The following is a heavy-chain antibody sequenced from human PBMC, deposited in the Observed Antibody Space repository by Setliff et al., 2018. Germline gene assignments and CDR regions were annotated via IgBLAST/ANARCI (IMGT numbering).Heavy chain of an antibody. D-gene: IGHD6-6*01. CDR1: GGSISGSSNY. CDR3: ARLFHPDRSAETRRAGPGRFDP. CDR2: IYYSGST. J-gene: IGHJ5*02. V-gene: IGHV4-39*01. Sequence: SETLSLTCTVSGGSISGSSNYWGWIRQAPGKGLEWIGSIYYSGSTNYNPFLKSRATIAVDTSKNQSSLKLTSVTAADTAVHYCARLFHPDRSAETRRAGPGRFDPWGQGTLVTVSS.